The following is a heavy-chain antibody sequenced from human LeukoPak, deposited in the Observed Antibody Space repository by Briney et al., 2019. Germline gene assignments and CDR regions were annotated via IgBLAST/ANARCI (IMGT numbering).Heavy chain of an antibody. CDR2: INSDGSST. CDR1: GFTFRSYW. J-gene: IGHJ4*02. CDR3: ASPVHSGSYSYFDY. D-gene: IGHD1-26*01. V-gene: IGHV3-74*01. Sequence: QAGGSLRLSCAASGFTFRSYWMHWVRQAPGKGLVWVSRINSDGSSTSYADSVKGRFTISRDNAKNTLYLQMNSLRAEDTAVYYCASPVHSGSYSYFDYWGQGTLVTVSS.